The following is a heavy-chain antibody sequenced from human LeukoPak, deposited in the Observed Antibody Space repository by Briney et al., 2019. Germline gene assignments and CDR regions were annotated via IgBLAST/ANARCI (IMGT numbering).Heavy chain of an antibody. D-gene: IGHD6-13*01. CDR1: GGSISGYY. J-gene: IGHJ6*02. V-gene: IGHV4-59*01. CDR3: ASQWGSSWPKGYYYYGMDV. CDR2: LYYMRGA. Sequence: SETLSLTCTVSGGSISGYYWNWSRQPPGKGVEWIGNLYYMRGAWYKSSLKSRVTTSVDTSRNEFSLKLSSVTAADTAVYYCASQWGSSWPKGYYYYGMDVWGQGTTVTVSS.